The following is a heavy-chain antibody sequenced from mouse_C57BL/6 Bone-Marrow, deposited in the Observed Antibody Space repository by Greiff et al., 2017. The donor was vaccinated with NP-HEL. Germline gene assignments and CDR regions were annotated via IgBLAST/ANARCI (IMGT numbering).Heavy chain of an antibody. Sequence: VQLQESGAELVRPGTSVKVSCKASGYAFTNYLIEWVKQRPGQGLEWIGVINPGSGGTNYNEKFKGKATLTADKSSSTAYMQLSSLTSEDSAVYFCARWGSTVVAHWYFDVWGTGTTVTVSS. V-gene: IGHV1-54*01. CDR3: ARWGSTVVAHWYFDV. D-gene: IGHD1-1*01. J-gene: IGHJ1*03. CDR2: INPGSGGT. CDR1: GYAFTNYL.